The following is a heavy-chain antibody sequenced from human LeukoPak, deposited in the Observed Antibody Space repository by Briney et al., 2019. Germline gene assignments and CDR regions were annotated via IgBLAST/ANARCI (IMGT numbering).Heavy chain of an antibody. V-gene: IGHV4-39*01. CDR3: ARVIAAVAYYYYYYMDV. Sequence: SSETLSLTCTVSGGSISSSSYYWGWIRQPPGKGLEWIGSIYYSGSTYYNPSLKSRVTISVDTSKNQFSLKLSSVTAADTAVYYCARVIAAVAYYYYYYMDVWGKGTTVTVSS. J-gene: IGHJ6*03. D-gene: IGHD2-15*01. CDR2: IYYSGST. CDR1: GGSISSSSYY.